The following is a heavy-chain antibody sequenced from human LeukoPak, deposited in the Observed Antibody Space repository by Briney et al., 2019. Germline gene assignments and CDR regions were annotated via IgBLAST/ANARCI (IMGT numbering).Heavy chain of an antibody. CDR2: IYYSGNT. CDR3: ARQTGSGLFILP. Sequence: SETLSLTCTVSGGSISSNNYYWAWIRQPPGKGLEWIGSIYYSGNTYYNASLKSQVSISIDTSKNQFSLRLTSVTAADTAVYYCARQTGSGLFILPGGQGTLVTVSS. CDR1: GGSISSNNYY. V-gene: IGHV4-39*01. D-gene: IGHD3/OR15-3a*01. J-gene: IGHJ4*02.